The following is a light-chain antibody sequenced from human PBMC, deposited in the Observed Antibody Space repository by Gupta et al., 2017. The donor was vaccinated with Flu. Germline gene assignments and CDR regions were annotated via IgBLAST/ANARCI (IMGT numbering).Light chain of an antibody. CDR3: QQYYSTPLT. V-gene: IGKV4-1*01. Sequence: NCKSSRSVFYSSNNKNYLAWYQQKPGQPPKLLIYWASTRESGVPDRFSGSGSGTDFTLTISSLQTEDVAVYYCQQYYSTPLTFGGGTKVEIK. J-gene: IGKJ4*01. CDR1: RSVFYSSNNKNY. CDR2: WAS.